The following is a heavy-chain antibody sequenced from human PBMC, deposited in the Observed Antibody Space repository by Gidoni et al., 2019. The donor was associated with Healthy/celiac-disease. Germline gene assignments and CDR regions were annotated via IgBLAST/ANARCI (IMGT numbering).Heavy chain of an antibody. J-gene: IGHJ4*02. CDR2: ISYDGSNK. Sequence: QVQLVESGGGVVQPGRSLRLSCAASGFTFSSYGMHWVCQAPGKGLEWVAVISYDGSNKYYADSVKGRFTISRDNSKNTLYLQMNSLRAEDTAVYYCAKGRKGYCSGGSCYEFDYWGQGTLVTVSS. V-gene: IGHV3-30*18. CDR3: AKGRKGYCSGGSCYEFDY. CDR1: GFTFSSYG. D-gene: IGHD2-15*01.